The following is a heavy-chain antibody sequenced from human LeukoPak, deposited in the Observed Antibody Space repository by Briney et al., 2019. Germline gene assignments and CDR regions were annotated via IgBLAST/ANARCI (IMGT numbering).Heavy chain of an antibody. D-gene: IGHD1-14*01. CDR1: GFTFSSYS. CDR3: AVTWRLKPVGDDY. Sequence: GGSLRLSCAASGFTFSSYSMNWVRQAPGKGLEWVSSISSSSSYIYYADSVKGRFTISRDNAKNSLYLQMNSLRAEDTAVYYCAVTWRLKPVGDDYWGQGTLVTVSS. V-gene: IGHV3-21*01. J-gene: IGHJ4*02. CDR2: ISSSSSYI.